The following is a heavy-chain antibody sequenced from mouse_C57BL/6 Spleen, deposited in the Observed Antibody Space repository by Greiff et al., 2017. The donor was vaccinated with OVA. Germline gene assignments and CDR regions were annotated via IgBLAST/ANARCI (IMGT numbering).Heavy chain of an antibody. J-gene: IGHJ2*01. Sequence: VQLQQSGPELVKPGASVKISCKASGYTFTDYYMNWVKQSHGKSLEWIGDINPNNGGTSYNQKFKGKATLTVDKSSSTAYMEFRSLTSEDSAVYYCARWHYDGSRGNYFDYWGQGTTLTVSS. CDR3: ARWHYDGSRGNYFDY. CDR1: GYTFTDYY. D-gene: IGHD1-1*01. V-gene: IGHV1-26*01. CDR2: INPNNGGT.